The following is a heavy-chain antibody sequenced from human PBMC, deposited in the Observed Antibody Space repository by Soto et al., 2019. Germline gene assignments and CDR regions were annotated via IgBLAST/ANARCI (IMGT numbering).Heavy chain of an antibody. D-gene: IGHD5-18*01. Sequence: GGSLRLSCAASGFTFSSYAMHWVRQAPGKGLEWVAVISYSGSNKYYSDSVKGRFTISRDNPKNTVDLQMNTLGAEDTALYYCARGHVDADAMDVWGQGTTVTVSS. CDR3: ARGHVDADAMDV. V-gene: IGHV3-30-3*01. J-gene: IGHJ6*02. CDR2: ISYSGSNK. CDR1: GFTFSSYA.